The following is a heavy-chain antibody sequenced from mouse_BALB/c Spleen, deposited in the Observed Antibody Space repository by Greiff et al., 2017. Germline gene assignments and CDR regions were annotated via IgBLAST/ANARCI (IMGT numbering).Heavy chain of an antibody. CDR1: GDSITSGY. CDR2: ISYSGST. CDR3: ASHYYGYVWFAY. Sequence: EVKLMESGPSLVKPSQTLSLTCSVTGDSITSGYWNWIRKFPGNKLEYMGYISYSGSTYYNPSLKSRISITRDTSKNQYYLQLNSVTTEDTATYYCASHYYGYVWFAYWGQGTLVTVSA. D-gene: IGHD1-2*01. J-gene: IGHJ3*01. V-gene: IGHV3-8*02.